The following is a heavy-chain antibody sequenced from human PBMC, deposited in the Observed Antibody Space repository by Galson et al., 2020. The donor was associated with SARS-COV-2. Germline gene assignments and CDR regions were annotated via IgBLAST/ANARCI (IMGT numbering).Heavy chain of an antibody. CDR3: ARRATILVVSTTMNAFDI. J-gene: IGHJ3*02. CDR2: INHSGSI. V-gene: IGHV4-34*01. CDR1: VGSFSGYY. D-gene: IGHD2-2*01. Sequence: SETLSLTCAVYVGSFSGYYWSWIRQPPGKGLEWIGEINHSGSINYNPSLKSRVTLSVDTSKNQFSLKMTSVTAADTAVYYCARRATILVVSTTMNAFDIWGQGTMVIVSS.